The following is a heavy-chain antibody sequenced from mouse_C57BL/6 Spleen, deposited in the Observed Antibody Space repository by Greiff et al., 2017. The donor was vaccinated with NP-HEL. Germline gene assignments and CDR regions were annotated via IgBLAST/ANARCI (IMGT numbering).Heavy chain of an antibody. CDR1: GYAFSSYW. D-gene: IGHD1-1*01. V-gene: IGHV1-80*01. J-gene: IGHJ4*01. CDR3: ARTYYYGYAMDY. CDR2: IYPGDGDT. Sequence: LQESGAELVKPGASVKISCKASGYAFSSYWMNWVKQRPGKGLEWIGQIYPGDGDTNYNGKFKGKATLTADKSSSTAYMQLSSLTSEDSAVYFCARTYYYGYAMDYWGQGTSVTVSS.